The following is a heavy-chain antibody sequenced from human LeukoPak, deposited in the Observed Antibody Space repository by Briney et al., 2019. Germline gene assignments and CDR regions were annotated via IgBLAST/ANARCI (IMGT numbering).Heavy chain of an antibody. CDR2: ISSSGSTI. Sequence: GGSLRLSCAASGFTFSDYYMSWIRQAPGKGLEWVSYISSSGSTIYYADSVKGRFTISRDNAKNSLYLQMNSLRAEDTAVYYCASPRTKYFDWLSAFDIWGQGTMVTVSS. J-gene: IGHJ3*02. CDR1: GFTFSDYY. D-gene: IGHD3-9*01. V-gene: IGHV3-11*01. CDR3: ASPRTKYFDWLSAFDI.